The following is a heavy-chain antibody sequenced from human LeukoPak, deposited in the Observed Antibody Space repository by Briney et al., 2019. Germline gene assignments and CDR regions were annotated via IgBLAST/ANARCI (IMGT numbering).Heavy chain of an antibody. V-gene: IGHV1-69*13. Sequence: ASVKVSCKASGGTFSSYAISWVRQAPGQGLEWMGGIIPVFGTANYAQKFQGRVTITADESTSTAYMELSSLRSEDTAVYYCARGYYDMLRYYYYGMDVWGQGTTVTVSS. CDR1: GGTFSSYA. CDR2: IIPVFGTA. D-gene: IGHD3-22*01. J-gene: IGHJ6*02. CDR3: ARGYYDMLRYYYYGMDV.